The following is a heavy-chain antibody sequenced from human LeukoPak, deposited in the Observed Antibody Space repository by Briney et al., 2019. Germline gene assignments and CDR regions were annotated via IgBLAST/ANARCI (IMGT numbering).Heavy chain of an antibody. J-gene: IGHJ4*02. V-gene: IGHV1-2*02. Sequence: ASVKVSCKASGYTFTGYYIHWVRQAPGQGLEWLGWINPNSGGTKYARKFQGRVTMTRDTSITTAYMDLSSLGSDDTAVFYCVRKSATRRTSEFDYWGQGTPVTVSS. CDR3: VRKSATRRTSEFDY. CDR2: INPNSGGT. D-gene: IGHD2-15*01. CDR1: GYTFTGYY.